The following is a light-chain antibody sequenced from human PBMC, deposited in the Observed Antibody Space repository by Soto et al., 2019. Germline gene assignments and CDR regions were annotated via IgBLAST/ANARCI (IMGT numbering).Light chain of an antibody. J-gene: IGKJ1*01. Sequence: DIQMTQSPSTLSASVGDRVTITCRASQSTSSWLAWYQQKPGKAPKLLIYDASSLESGVPSRFSGSGSGTDFTLTISSLQPDDFATYYCQQYNSYPWTFGQGTKVEIK. V-gene: IGKV1-5*01. CDR2: DAS. CDR1: QSTSSW. CDR3: QQYNSYPWT.